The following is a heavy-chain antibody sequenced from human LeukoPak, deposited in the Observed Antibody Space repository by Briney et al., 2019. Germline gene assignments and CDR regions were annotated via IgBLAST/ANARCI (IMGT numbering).Heavy chain of an antibody. D-gene: IGHD2-15*01. CDR2: ISSSSSTI. CDR1: GLTVSSYS. Sequence: GSLRLSCVASGLTVSSYSTNWVRQAPGKGLEWVSYISSSSSTIYYADSVKGRFTISRDNAKNSLDLQMNSLRDEDTAVYYCARARASGRSGFDYWGQGTLVTVSS. CDR3: ARARASGRSGFDY. J-gene: IGHJ4*02. V-gene: IGHV3-48*02.